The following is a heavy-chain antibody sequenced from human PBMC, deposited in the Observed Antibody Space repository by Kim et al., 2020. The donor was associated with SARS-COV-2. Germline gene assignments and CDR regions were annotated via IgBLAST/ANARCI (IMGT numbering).Heavy chain of an antibody. D-gene: IGHD6-19*01. CDR2: T. J-gene: IGHJ4*02. CDR3: ARERSGWYYFDY. Sequence: TDYSKKFQGRLTIARDTSASTAYMELSGLTSEDTGIYYCARERSGWYYFDYWGQGTLVTVSS. V-gene: IGHV1-3*01.